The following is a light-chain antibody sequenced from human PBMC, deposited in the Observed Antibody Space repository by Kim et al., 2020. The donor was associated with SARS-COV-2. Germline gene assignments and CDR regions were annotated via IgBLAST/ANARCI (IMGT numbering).Light chain of an antibody. V-gene: IGKV3-11*01. Sequence: SWSPGERATLSCRASQSVGGYLAWYQQKPGQAPRLLIYDTSTRATGIPARFSGSGSGTDFTLTISNLEPEDFAIYYCQQRSNWRTFGQGTKVDIK. CDR3: QQRSNWRT. CDR1: QSVGGY. J-gene: IGKJ1*01. CDR2: DTS.